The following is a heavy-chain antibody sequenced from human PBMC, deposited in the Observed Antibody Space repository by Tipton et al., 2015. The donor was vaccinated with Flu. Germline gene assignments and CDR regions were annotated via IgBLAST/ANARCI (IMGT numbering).Heavy chain of an antibody. J-gene: IGHJ4*02. CDR2: IYPSGTP. V-gene: IGHV4-39*01. D-gene: IGHD3-10*02. CDR1: SGSIRSTNYF. Sequence: TLSLTCTVSSGSIRSTNYFCAWILQPPGKRLELIGSIYPSGTPYYNPSLKSRVTISVDTSKSQFSLKLRSVTAADTAMFYCARLSFYDVDLKNFYFDYWGQGTLVTVSS. CDR3: ARLSFYDVDLKNFYFDY.